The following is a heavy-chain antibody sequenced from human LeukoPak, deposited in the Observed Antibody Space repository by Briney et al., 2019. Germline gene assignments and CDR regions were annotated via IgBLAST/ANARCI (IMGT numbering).Heavy chain of an antibody. J-gene: IGHJ4*02. V-gene: IGHV3-15*07. CDR2: FKSKTDGGTI. CDR3: TTGGYRYGDDY. CDR1: GFTFSSHS. Sequence: GGSLRLSCAASGFTFSSHSMNWVRQAPGKGLEWVGRFKSKTDGGTIDYAAPVKGRFTISRDDSKNTLYLQMNSLKTEDTAVYYCTTGGYRYGDDYWGQGTLVTVSS. D-gene: IGHD5-18*01.